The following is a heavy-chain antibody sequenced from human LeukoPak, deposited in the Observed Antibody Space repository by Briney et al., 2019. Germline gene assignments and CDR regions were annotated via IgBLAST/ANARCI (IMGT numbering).Heavy chain of an antibody. CDR3: AIPGIITMVRGVIIGGYFDY. D-gene: IGHD3-10*01. CDR1: GGTFSSYA. CDR2: MNPNSSNT. V-gene: IGHV1-8*02. Sequence: ASVKVSCKASGGTFSSYAISWVRQATGQGLEWMGWMNPNSSNTGYAQKFQGRVTMTRNTSISTAYMELSSLRSEDTAVYYCAIPGIITMVRGVIIGGYFDYWGQGTLVTVSS. J-gene: IGHJ4*02.